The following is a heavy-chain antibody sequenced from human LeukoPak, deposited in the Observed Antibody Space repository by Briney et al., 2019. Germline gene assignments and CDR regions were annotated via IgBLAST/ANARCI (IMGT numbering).Heavy chain of an antibody. V-gene: IGHV4-61*01. Sequence: SETLSLTCTVSGGSVSSGSYYWSWIRQPPGKGLEWIGYIYYSGSTNYNPSLKSRVTISVDTSKNQFSLKLSSVTAADTAVYYCARGFGVADLVHWGQGTLVTVSS. D-gene: IGHD3-3*01. J-gene: IGHJ4*02. CDR3: ARGFGVADLVH. CDR1: GGSVSSGSYY. CDR2: IYYSGST.